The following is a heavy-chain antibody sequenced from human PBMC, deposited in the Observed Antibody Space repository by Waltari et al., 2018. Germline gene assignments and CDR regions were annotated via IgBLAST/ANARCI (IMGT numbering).Heavy chain of an antibody. V-gene: IGHV1-3*01. Sequence: QVQLVQSGAEVKKPGASVKVSCQASGYTFTSYAMHWVRQAPGQRLEWMGWINAGNGNTKYSQKFQGRVTITRDTSASTAYMELSSLRSEDTAVYYCARELYCSGGSCVDYFDYWGQGTLVTVSS. CDR1: GYTFTSYA. CDR2: INAGNGNT. J-gene: IGHJ4*02. CDR3: ARELYCSGGSCVDYFDY. D-gene: IGHD2-15*01.